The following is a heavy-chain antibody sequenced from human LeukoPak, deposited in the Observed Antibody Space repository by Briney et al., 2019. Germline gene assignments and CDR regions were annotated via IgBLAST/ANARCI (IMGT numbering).Heavy chain of an antibody. J-gene: IGHJ4*02. D-gene: IGHD3-22*01. CDR3: ARAGDSSGSPPYYFDY. CDR1: GFTFSSYS. Sequence: GGSLRLSCAASGFTFSSYSMNWVRQAPGKGLEWVSSISSSSSYIYYAGSVKGRFTISRDNAKNSLYLQMNSPRAEDTAVYYCARAGDSSGSPPYYFDYWGQGTLVTVSS. V-gene: IGHV3-21*01. CDR2: ISSSSSYI.